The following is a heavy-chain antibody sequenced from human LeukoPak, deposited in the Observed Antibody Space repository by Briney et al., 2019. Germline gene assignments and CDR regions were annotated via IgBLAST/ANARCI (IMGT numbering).Heavy chain of an antibody. D-gene: IGHD2-2*01. CDR1: GYTFTDYY. CDR3: ARTPQGYCTSTSCYKEWFDP. CDR2: INPNSGGT. Sequence: ASVKVSCKASGYTFTDYYMHWLRQAPGQGLEWMGWINPNSGGTYYGQKFQGRVTMTRDTSSSTAYMELTRLRSDDTAVYYCARTPQGYCTSTSCYKEWFDPWGQGTLVTVSS. V-gene: IGHV1-2*02. J-gene: IGHJ5*02.